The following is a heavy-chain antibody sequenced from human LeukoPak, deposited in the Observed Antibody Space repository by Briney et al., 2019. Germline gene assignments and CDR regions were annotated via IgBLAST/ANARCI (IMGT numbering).Heavy chain of an antibody. J-gene: IGHJ4*02. D-gene: IGHD3-10*01. CDR1: GFTFSSYW. CDR3: AREPPEVLWFGGFDY. CDR2: INSDGSST. V-gene: IGHV3-74*01. Sequence: PGGSPRLSCAASGFTFSSYWMHWVRQAPGKGLVWVSRINSDGSSTSYADSVKGRFTISRDNAKNTLYLQMNSLRAEDTAVYYCAREPPEVLWFGGFDYWGQGTLVTVSS.